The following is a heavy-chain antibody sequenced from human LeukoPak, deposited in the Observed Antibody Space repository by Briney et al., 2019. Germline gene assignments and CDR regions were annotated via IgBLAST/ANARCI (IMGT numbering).Heavy chain of an antibody. D-gene: IGHD3-22*01. CDR3: AREMITMIVVVITTHNDAFDI. CDR1: GVTFSSYA. J-gene: IGHJ3*02. CDR2: ISYDGSNK. Sequence: AGGSLRLSCAASGVTFSSYAMHWVRQAPGKGLEWVAVISYDGSNKYYADSVKGRFTISRDNSKNTLYLQMNSLRAEDTAVYYCAREMITMIVVVITTHNDAFDIWGQGTMVTVSS. V-gene: IGHV3-30-3*01.